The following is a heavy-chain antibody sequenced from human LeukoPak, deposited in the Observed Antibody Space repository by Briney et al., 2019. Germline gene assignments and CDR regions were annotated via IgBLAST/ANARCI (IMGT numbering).Heavy chain of an antibody. CDR2: IYYSGST. CDR3: ARVLRVPDAFDI. J-gene: IGHJ3*02. CDR1: GGSISSYY. V-gene: IGHV4-59*01. Sequence: PETLSLTCTVSGGSISSYYWSWIRQPPGKGLEWIGYIYYSGSTNYNPSLKSRVTISVDTSKNQFSLKLSSVTAADTAVYYCARVLRVPDAFDIWGQGTMVTVSS. D-gene: IGHD2-15*01.